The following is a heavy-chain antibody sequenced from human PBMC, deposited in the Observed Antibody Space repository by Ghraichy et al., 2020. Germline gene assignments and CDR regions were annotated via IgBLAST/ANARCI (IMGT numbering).Heavy chain of an antibody. D-gene: IGHD6-6*01. CDR1: GFTFITHW. V-gene: IGHV3-74*01. J-gene: IGHJ3*01. CDR3: SREAGSGGISYGSDV. Sequence: LSLTCTASGFTFITHWMHWVRQAPGKGLVWVSHIDHDGTITTYADSVKGRFTISRDNAKNTLYLQMNSLRVEDTAVYYCSREAGSGGISYGSDVWGQGRKVTVSS. CDR2: IDHDGTIT.